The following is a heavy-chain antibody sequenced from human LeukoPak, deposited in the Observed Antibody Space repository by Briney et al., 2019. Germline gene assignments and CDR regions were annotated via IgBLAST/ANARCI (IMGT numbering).Heavy chain of an antibody. CDR2: IWYDGSNK. J-gene: IGHJ4*02. Sequence: PGGSLRLSCAASGFTFSSYGMHWVRQAPGKGLEWVAVIWYDGSNKYYADSVKGRFTISRDNSKNTLYLQMNSLRAEDTAVYYCAKDSTYCSSTSCWLDNWGQGTLVTVSS. CDR3: AKDSTYCSSTSCWLDN. CDR1: GFTFSSYG. V-gene: IGHV3-33*06. D-gene: IGHD2-2*01.